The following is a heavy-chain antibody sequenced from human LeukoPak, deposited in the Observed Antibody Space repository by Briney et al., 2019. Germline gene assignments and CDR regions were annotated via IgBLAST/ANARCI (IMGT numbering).Heavy chain of an antibody. J-gene: IGHJ6*03. V-gene: IGHV4-39*01. D-gene: IGHD6-6*01. CDR1: GSSISSSSYY. CDR3: ARQSGSSSENYYYYYMDV. CDR2: IYYSGST. Sequence: SETLSLTCTVSGSSISSSSYYWGWIRQPPGKGLEWIGSIYYSGSTYYNPSLKSRVTISVDTSKNQFSLKLSSVTAADTAVYYCARQSGSSSENYYYYYMDVWGKGTTVTVSS.